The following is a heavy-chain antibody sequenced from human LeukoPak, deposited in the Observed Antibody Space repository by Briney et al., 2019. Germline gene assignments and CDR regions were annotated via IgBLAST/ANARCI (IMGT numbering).Heavy chain of an antibody. Sequence: GGSLRLSCAASGFTFSSYGMHWVRQAPGKGLEWVAFIRYDGSNKYYADSVKGRFTISRDNSKNTLYLQMNSLRAEDTAVYYCARDPGYCSGGSCPLYNWFDHWGQGTLVTVSS. CDR3: ARDPGYCSGGSCPLYNWFDH. CDR2: IRYDGSNK. D-gene: IGHD2-15*01. V-gene: IGHV3-30*02. J-gene: IGHJ5*02. CDR1: GFTFSSYG.